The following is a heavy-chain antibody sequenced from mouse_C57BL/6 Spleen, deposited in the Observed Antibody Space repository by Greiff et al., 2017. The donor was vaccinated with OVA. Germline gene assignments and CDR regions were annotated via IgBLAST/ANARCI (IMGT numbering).Heavy chain of an antibody. D-gene: IGHD1-1*01. CDR1: GYAFTNYL. CDR3: ARDYYGSRRYFDV. J-gene: IGHJ1*03. V-gene: IGHV1-54*01. Sequence: VQVVESGAELVRPGTSVKVSCKASGYAFTNYLIEWVKQRPGQGLEWIGVINPGSGGTNYNEKFKGKATLTADKSSSTAYMQLSSLTSEDAAVYYCARDYYGSRRYFDVWGTGTTVTVSS. CDR2: INPGSGGT.